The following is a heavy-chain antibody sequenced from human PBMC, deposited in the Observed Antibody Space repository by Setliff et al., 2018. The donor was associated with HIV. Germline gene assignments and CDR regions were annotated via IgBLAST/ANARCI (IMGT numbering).Heavy chain of an antibody. CDR3: ARGAYDSSGDF. J-gene: IGHJ4*02. Sequence: PGESLKISCQASEYSFSHFWIGWVRQMPGKGLEWMGFIYPGDSDTRYSPSFQGQVTISADKSISTAYLQWSSLKAADTAMYYCARGAYDSSGDFWGQGTLVTVSS. CDR1: EYSFSHFW. V-gene: IGHV5-51*01. CDR2: IYPGDSDT. D-gene: IGHD3-22*01.